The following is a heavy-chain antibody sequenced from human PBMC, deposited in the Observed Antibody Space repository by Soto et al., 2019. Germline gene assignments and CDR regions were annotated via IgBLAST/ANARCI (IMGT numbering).Heavy chain of an antibody. CDR1: GYTFTGYY. Sequence: QVQLVQSGAEVKKPGASVKVSCKASGYTFTGYYMHWVRQAPGQGLEWMGWINPNSGGTNYAQKFQRWVTMTRDTSISTAYMELSRLRSDDTAVYYCARGGATSFGVVHYYYYGMDVWGQGTTVTVSS. D-gene: IGHD3-3*01. CDR2: INPNSGGT. CDR3: ARGGATSFGVVHYYYYGMDV. J-gene: IGHJ6*02. V-gene: IGHV1-2*04.